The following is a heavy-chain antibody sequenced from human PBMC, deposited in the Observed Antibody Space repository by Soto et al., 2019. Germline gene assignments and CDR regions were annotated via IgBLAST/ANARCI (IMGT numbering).Heavy chain of an antibody. J-gene: IGHJ4*02. CDR2: IIPIFGTA. Sequence: ASVKVSCKASAGTFSSYAISWVRQAPGQGLEWMGGIIPIFGTANYAQKFQGRVTITADESTSTAYMELSSLRPEDTAVYYCARHLGPYNWNYSYFDYWVQGTLVTVSS. CDR1: AGTFSSYA. CDR3: ARHLGPYNWNYSYFDY. V-gene: IGHV1-69*13. D-gene: IGHD1-7*01.